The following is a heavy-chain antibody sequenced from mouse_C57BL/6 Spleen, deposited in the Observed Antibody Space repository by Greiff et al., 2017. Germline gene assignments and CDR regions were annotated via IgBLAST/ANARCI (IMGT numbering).Heavy chain of an antibody. CDR3: ARDGSSPAWFAY. J-gene: IGHJ3*01. D-gene: IGHD1-1*01. CDR1: GYPFTSYW. Sequence: VQLQQPGAELVKPGASVKLSCKASGYPFTSYWMHWVKQRPGQGLEWIGMIHPNSGSTNYNEKFKSKATLTVDKSSSTAYMQLSSLTSEDSAVYYCARDGSSPAWFAYWGQGTLVTVSA. CDR2: IHPNSGST. V-gene: IGHV1-64*01.